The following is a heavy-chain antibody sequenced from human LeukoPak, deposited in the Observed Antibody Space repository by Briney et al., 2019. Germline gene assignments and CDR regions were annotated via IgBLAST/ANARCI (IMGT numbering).Heavy chain of an antibody. V-gene: IGHV3-7*01. CDR2: IDQDGSEN. Sequence: GGSLRLSCAASGFSFSNYWMSWVRQAPGKGLEWVANIDQDGSENYYVDSVKGRFTISRDNARNSLHLQMNSLRAEDTAVYYCARDKIVGATHFDYWGQGTLVTVSS. J-gene: IGHJ4*02. D-gene: IGHD1-26*01. CDR1: GFSFSNYW. CDR3: ARDKIVGATHFDY.